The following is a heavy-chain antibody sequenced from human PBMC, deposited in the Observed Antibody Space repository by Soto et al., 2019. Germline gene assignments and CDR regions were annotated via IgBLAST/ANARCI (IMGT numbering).Heavy chain of an antibody. Sequence: ASVKVSCKASGGSFSNNAISWVRQAPGQGLEWMGRIILLFGTANYAQTFQGRVTVTADKSTSTAYMELSSLRSEDTAVYYCARSLHHHLITMVRGESFPFDPWGQGTLVTVSS. D-gene: IGHD3-10*01. CDR1: GGSFSNNA. V-gene: IGHV1-69*06. CDR2: IILLFGTA. CDR3: ARSLHHHLITMVRGESFPFDP. J-gene: IGHJ5*02.